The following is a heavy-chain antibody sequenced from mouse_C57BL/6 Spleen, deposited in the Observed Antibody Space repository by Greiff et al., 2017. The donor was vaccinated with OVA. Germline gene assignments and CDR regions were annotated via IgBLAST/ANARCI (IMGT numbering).Heavy chain of an antibody. Sequence: QVQLQQSGAELVMPGASVKLSCKASGYTFTSYWMHWVKQRPGQGLEWIGEIDPSDSYTNYNQKFKGKSTLTVDKSSSTAYMQLSSLTSEDSAVYYCARGHYYGSSPFAYWGQGTLVTVSA. CDR1: GYTFTSYW. J-gene: IGHJ3*01. D-gene: IGHD1-1*01. CDR3: ARGHYYGSSPFAY. CDR2: IDPSDSYT. V-gene: IGHV1-69*01.